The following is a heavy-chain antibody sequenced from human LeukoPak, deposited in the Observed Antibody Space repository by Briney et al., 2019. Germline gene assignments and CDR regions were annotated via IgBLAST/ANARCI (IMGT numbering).Heavy chain of an antibody. V-gene: IGHV3-30*02. CDR3: ARSNPQYSSDWFDP. Sequence: PGGSLRLSCEAAGFAFSSYSMHWVRQAPGKGLEWVAFIRYDGSNKYYADSVKGRFTISRDNSKNTLYLQMNSLRAEDTAVYYCARSNPQYSSDWFDPWGQGTLVTVSS. CDR2: IRYDGSNK. D-gene: IGHD6-25*01. CDR1: GFAFSSYS. J-gene: IGHJ5*02.